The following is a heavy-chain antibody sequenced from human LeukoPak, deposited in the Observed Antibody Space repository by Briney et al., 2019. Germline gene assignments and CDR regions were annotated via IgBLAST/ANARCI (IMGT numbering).Heavy chain of an antibody. D-gene: IGHD5-18*01. Sequence: GGSLRPSCAASGFTFSTYDMSWVRQAPGKGLEWVSYISPSGSTIHYADSVKGRFSISRDNAKNSLYLQMNSLRAEDTAVYYCARRQGAMDKYHWFEPWGQGTLVTVSS. V-gene: IGHV3-48*03. CDR2: ISPSGSTI. CDR3: ARRQGAMDKYHWFEP. J-gene: IGHJ5*02. CDR1: GFTFSTYD.